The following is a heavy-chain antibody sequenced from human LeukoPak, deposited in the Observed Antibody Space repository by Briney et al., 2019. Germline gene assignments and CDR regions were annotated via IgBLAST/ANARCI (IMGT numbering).Heavy chain of an antibody. V-gene: IGHV3-23*01. CDR2: ITPNADRT. J-gene: IGHJ1*01. Sequence: GGSLRLSCAASGFTFGSYGMSWVRQAPGKGLEWVSFITPNADRTSYADSVEGRFTISRDNPRNTLYMQMNSLRDGDTAIYYCAIMHGYYDGSGYWVQWGQGTLVTVSS. D-gene: IGHD3-22*01. CDR3: AIMHGYYDGSGYWVQ. CDR1: GFTFGSYG.